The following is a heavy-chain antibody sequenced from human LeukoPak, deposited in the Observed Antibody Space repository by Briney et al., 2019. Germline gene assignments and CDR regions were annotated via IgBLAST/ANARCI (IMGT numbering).Heavy chain of an antibody. CDR3: ASAGGWGSFDP. D-gene: IGHD6-19*01. J-gene: IGHJ5*02. Sequence: PSETLSLTCTVSGGSMSSYYWSWSRQPAGKGLEWIGRIYTSGSTNYNPSLKSRVTMSVDTSKNQFSLKLSSVTAADTAVYYCASAGGWGSFDPWGQRTLVTVSS. CDR2: IYTSGST. CDR1: GGSMSSYY. V-gene: IGHV4-4*07.